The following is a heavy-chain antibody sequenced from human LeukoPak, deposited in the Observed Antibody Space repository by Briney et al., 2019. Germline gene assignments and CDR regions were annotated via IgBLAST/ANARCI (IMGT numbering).Heavy chain of an antibody. Sequence: PGGSLRLSCAASGFTFSSYAMSWVRQVPGKGLEWVSAISGSGVATYYADSVKGRFTISRDNSKNTLYLQMNSLRAGDTAVYYCAKGNYDFWSGYPGLSYFDYWGQGTLVTVSS. CDR3: AKGNYDFWSGYPGLSYFDY. D-gene: IGHD3-3*01. J-gene: IGHJ4*02. CDR1: GFTFSSYA. V-gene: IGHV3-23*01. CDR2: ISGSGVAT.